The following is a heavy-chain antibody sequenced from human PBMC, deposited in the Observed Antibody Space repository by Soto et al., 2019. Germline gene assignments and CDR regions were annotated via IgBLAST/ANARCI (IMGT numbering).Heavy chain of an antibody. Sequence: PXETLSLTCNVSGGSISSGCYHWSWIRQHPGKGLEWIAYIYYSGDTYYNPSLKSRVVISVHTSKKQFSLNLSSAAAADTAVYYCARIAYRSRGGQFFDYWGQGVLVTVSS. CDR3: ARIAYRSRGGQFFDY. CDR1: GGSISSGCYH. J-gene: IGHJ4*02. D-gene: IGHD6-25*01. CDR2: IYYSGDT. V-gene: IGHV4-31*03.